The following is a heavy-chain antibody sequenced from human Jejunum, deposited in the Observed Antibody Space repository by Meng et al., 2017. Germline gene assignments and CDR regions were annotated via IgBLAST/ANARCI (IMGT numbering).Heavy chain of an antibody. J-gene: IGHJ4*02. CDR3: ARVKSGSYPPYYFDF. V-gene: IGHV3-21*01. Sequence: EVQLVESGGGLVKPGESLRLACTASGFIFSVYSMNWVRQAPGKGLEWVSSISSSTSSYIYDADSVKGRFTISRDNAKNSLYLQMNSLRAEDTAVYFCARVKSGSYPPYYFDFWGQGTLVTVSS. CDR1: GFIFSVYS. D-gene: IGHD1-26*01. CDR2: ISSSTSSYI.